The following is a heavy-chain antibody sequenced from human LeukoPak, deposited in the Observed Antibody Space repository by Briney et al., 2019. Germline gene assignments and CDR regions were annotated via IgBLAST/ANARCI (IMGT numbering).Heavy chain of an antibody. D-gene: IGHD4-17*01. CDR1: GGSVSTF. V-gene: IGHV4-59*02. CDR3: ARVGPTDDYGDSHDAFDI. J-gene: IGHJ3*02. Sequence: PSETLSLTCPVSGGSVSTFWSWIRQPPGKGLEWIGHIYYSGSTNYNPSLKSRVTISVDTSKNHFSLKVTSVTAADTAVYYCARVGPTDDYGDSHDAFDIWGQGTLVAVSS. CDR2: IYYSGST.